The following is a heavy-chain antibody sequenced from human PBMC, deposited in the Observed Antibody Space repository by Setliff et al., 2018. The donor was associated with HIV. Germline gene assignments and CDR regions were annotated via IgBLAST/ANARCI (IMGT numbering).Heavy chain of an antibody. CDR1: GFIFSTFP. CDR3: ARDRNCGNGCYSSADH. J-gene: IGHJ4*02. D-gene: IGHD2-21*01. CDR2: MSGDANSQ. Sequence: GGSLRLSCAASGFIFSTFPMHWVRQAPGKGLEWVAVMSGDANSQYNADSVRGRFTISRDNSKNTVYLQMNRLTTEDTAVYYCARDRNCGNGCYSSADHWGLGTLVTVSS. V-gene: IGHV3-30*01.